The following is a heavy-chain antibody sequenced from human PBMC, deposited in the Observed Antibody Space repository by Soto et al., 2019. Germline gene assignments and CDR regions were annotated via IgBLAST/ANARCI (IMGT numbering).Heavy chain of an antibody. CDR3: ARNVPVTALGY. Sequence: EVRLVESGGALVQPGWSLRLSCAASGVTVGNNYMGWVRPSPGKALEWVSDTYSVGDTRYADSLKCRFTMSRDSTKNTVYLQMDSLRAEDIAVYFCARNVPVTALGYWGQGSLVIVSS. CDR2: TYSVGDT. V-gene: IGHV3-66*01. J-gene: IGHJ4*02. CDR1: GVTVGNNY. D-gene: IGHD4-17*01.